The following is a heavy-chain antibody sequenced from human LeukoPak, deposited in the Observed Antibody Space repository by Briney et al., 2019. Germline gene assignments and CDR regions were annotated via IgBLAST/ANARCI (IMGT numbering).Heavy chain of an antibody. Sequence: GGSLRLSCAASGFTFDDYAMHWVRQAPGKGLEWVSLISWDGGSSYYADSVKGRFTISRDNSKNSLYLQMNSLRAEDTALYYCAKDTYSYGYYYFDYWGHGTLVTVSS. CDR3: AKDTYSYGYYYFDY. J-gene: IGHJ4*01. CDR1: GFTFDDYA. V-gene: IGHV3-43D*03. CDR2: ISWDGGSS. D-gene: IGHD5-18*01.